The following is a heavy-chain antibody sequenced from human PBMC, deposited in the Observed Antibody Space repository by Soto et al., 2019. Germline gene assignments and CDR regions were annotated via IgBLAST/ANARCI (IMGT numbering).Heavy chain of an antibody. Sequence: VQLVQSGAEVKKPGASVKVSCKASGYTFTSYGISWVRQAPGQGLEWMGRISGYNGNSNYAQNLQGRVTMTTDTSTSTAYMELWSLRSDDTAVSYCAREDLQDIVVVVVAPEGLGYWGQGTLVTVSS. V-gene: IGHV1-18*01. J-gene: IGHJ4*02. CDR3: AREDLQDIVVVVVAPEGLGY. CDR2: ISGYNGNS. CDR1: GYTFTSYG. D-gene: IGHD2-15*01.